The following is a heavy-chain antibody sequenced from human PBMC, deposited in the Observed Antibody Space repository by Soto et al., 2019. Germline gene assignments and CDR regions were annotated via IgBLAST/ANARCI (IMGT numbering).Heavy chain of an antibody. CDR2: IKSKTDGGTT. CDR1: GFTFSNAW. V-gene: IGHV3-15*01. Sequence: EVQLVESGGGLVKPGGSLRLSCAASGFTFSNAWMSWVRQAPGKGLEWDGRIKSKTDGGTTDYASPVKGRFTISRDDSKNTLYLQMNSLKTEDTAVYYCTTDDGKFDYWGQGTLVTVSS. J-gene: IGHJ4*02. CDR3: TTDDGKFDY.